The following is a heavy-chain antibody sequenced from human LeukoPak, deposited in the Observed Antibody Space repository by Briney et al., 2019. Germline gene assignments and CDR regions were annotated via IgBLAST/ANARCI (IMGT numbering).Heavy chain of an antibody. CDR2: ISGSGGST. V-gene: IGHV3-23*01. CDR3: AKDSSVGIVGASDFDY. CDR1: GFTFSSYA. J-gene: IGHJ4*02. Sequence: GGSLRLSCAASGFTFSSYAMSWVRQAPGKGLEWVSAISGSGGSTYYADSVKGRLTISRDNSKNTLYLPMNSLRAEDTAVYYCAKDSSVGIVGASDFDYWGQGTLVTVSS. D-gene: IGHD1-26*01.